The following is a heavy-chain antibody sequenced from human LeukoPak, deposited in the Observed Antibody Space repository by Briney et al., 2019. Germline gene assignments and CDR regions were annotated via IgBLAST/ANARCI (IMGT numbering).Heavy chain of an antibody. CDR1: GYTFTAYY. V-gene: IGHV1-2*02. CDR2: INPNSGGT. CDR3: ASVYSTGWYFDY. D-gene: IGHD6-19*01. J-gene: IGHJ4*02. Sequence: GASVKVSCKVSGYTFTAYYMHWVRQAPGQGLEWMGWINPNSGGTNYAQKFQGRVTMTRDTSISTVYMELSSLRSDDTAVYYCASVYSTGWYFDYWGQGTLVTVSS.